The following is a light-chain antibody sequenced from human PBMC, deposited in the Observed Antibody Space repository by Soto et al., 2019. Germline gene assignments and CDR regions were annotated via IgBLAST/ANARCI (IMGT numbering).Light chain of an antibody. CDR3: QQYSSYPYP. J-gene: IGKJ2*01. V-gene: IGKV1-5*01. CDR2: DAS. CDR1: QTISSW. Sequence: DIQMTQSPSTLSAVVGDRVTITCRASQTISSWLAWYQQKPGKAPKLLIYDASSLESGASSRFSGSGSGTEFTLTISSLRPDDFASYYCQQYSSYPYPLGQGTKLEIK.